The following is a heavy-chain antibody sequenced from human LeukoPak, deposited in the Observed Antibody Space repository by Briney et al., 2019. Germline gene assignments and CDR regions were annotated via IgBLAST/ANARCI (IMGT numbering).Heavy chain of an antibody. V-gene: IGHV4-59*08. J-gene: IGHJ5*02. CDR2: IYYSGST. Sequence: SETLSLTCADPGGSIYTYNWSWVRQPPGKGLEWIGYIYYSGSTNYNPSLKSRVTISVDTSKNQLSLKLSSVTAADTAVYYCARTIAAAGSDWFDPWGQGTLVTVSS. CDR3: ARTIAAAGSDWFDP. CDR1: GGSIYTYN. D-gene: IGHD6-13*01.